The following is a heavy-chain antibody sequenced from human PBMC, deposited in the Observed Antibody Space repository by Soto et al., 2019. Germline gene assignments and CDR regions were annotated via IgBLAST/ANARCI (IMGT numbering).Heavy chain of an antibody. CDR2: ISAYNGNT. CDR3: ARDSSSGSYKSWFDP. D-gene: IGHD3-10*01. J-gene: IGHJ5*02. Sequence: ASVKVSCKASGYTFTSYGISWVRQAPGQGLEWMGWISAYNGNTNYAQKLQGRVTMTTDTSTSTAYMELRSLRSDDTAVYYCARDSSSGSYKSWFDPWGQGTLVTVSS. CDR1: GYTFTSYG. V-gene: IGHV1-18*01.